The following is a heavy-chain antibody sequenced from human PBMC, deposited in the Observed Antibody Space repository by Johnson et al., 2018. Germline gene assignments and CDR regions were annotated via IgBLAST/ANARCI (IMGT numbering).Heavy chain of an antibody. CDR2: SGGGDNT. V-gene: IGHV3-23*01. D-gene: IGHD2-2*01. Sequence: SGGGDNTHYAESVNGRFTISRDNSNNTLYLQMSSLRAEDTAVYYCAREDWEVVVVPAVQSRRYYYDGMGVWGQGTTVAVSS. J-gene: IGHJ6*02. CDR3: AREDWEVVVVPAVQSRRYYYDGMGV.